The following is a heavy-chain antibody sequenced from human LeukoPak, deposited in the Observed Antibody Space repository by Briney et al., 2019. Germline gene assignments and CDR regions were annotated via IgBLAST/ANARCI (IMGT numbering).Heavy chain of an antibody. Sequence: ASVKVSCKASGYTFTNYGISWVRQAPGQGLEWMGWISAYNGNTNYAQKLQGRVTMTTDTSTSTAYMELRSLRSDDTAVYYCARDRGYYDSSGYCRFDYWGQGTLVTVSS. CDR1: GYTFTNYG. V-gene: IGHV1-18*01. CDR2: ISAYNGNT. D-gene: IGHD3-22*01. J-gene: IGHJ4*02. CDR3: ARDRGYYDSSGYCRFDY.